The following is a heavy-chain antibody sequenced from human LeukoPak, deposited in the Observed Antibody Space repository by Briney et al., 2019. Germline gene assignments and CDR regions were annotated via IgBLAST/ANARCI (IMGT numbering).Heavy chain of an antibody. V-gene: IGHV4-59*12. CDR1: GGSISSYY. D-gene: IGHD3-10*01. CDR3: ARGRITMVRGVTYYYYGMDV. J-gene: IGHJ6*02. CDR2: IYYSGST. Sequence: SETLSLTCTVSGGSISSYYRSWIRQPPGKGLEWIGYIYYSGSTNYNPSLKSRVTISVDTSKNQFSLKLSSVTAADTAVYYCARGRITMVRGVTYYYYGMDVWGQGTTVTVSS.